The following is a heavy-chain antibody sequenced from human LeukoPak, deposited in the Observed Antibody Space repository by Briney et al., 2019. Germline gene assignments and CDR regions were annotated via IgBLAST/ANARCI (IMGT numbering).Heavy chain of an antibody. V-gene: IGHV4-38-2*02. Sequence: SETLSLTCTVSGYSISSGYYWGWIRQPPGKGLEWIGSIYLGGSTYYNPSLKSRVAMSVDTSKNQFSLDLTSVTAADAAVYYCARDCSGGTCYLGVLDYWGQGIRVTVSS. CDR1: GYSISSGYY. CDR2: IYLGGST. CDR3: ARDCSGGTCYLGVLDY. J-gene: IGHJ4*02. D-gene: IGHD2-15*01.